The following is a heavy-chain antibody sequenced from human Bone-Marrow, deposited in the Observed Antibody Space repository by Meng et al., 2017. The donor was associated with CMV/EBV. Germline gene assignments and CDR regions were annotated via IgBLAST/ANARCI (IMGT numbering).Heavy chain of an antibody. J-gene: IGHJ4*02. D-gene: IGHD6-19*01. Sequence: SETLSLTCTVSGGSISSSSYYWGWIRQPPGKGLEWIGSIYYSGSTYYNPSLKSRVTISVDTSKNQFSLKLSSVTAADTAVYYCAMGRQYSSGLIRNWGQGTRVTGSS. CDR1: GGSISSSSYY. CDR3: AMGRQYSSGLIRN. V-gene: IGHV4-39*07. CDR2: IYYSGST.